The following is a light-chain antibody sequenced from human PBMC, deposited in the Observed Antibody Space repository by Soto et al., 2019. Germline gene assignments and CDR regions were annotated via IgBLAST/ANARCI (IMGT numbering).Light chain of an antibody. V-gene: IGLV1-44*01. CDR1: SSNIGTNT. J-gene: IGLJ3*02. CDR2: SND. Sequence: QSVLTQPPSASGTPGQRVPISCSGSSSNIGTNTVNWYQQLPGTAPKLLIYSNDQRPSGVPDRFSGSESGTSASLAISGLQSEDEADYYCAAWDDSLNGWVFGGGTQLTVL. CDR3: AAWDDSLNGWV.